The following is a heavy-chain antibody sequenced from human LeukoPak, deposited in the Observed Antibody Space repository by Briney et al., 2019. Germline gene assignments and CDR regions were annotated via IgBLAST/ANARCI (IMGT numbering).Heavy chain of an antibody. Sequence: GGSLRLSCAASGFTFRSYAMSWVRQAPGKGLEWISVISASGGRTYYADSVKGRFTISRDNSKNTLYLQMNSLRAEDTAVYYCAKVLSSSWGYFGFWGQGTLVTVSS. CDR1: GFTFRSYA. V-gene: IGHV3-23*01. CDR3: AKVLSSSWGYFGF. J-gene: IGHJ4*02. CDR2: ISASGGRT. D-gene: IGHD6-13*01.